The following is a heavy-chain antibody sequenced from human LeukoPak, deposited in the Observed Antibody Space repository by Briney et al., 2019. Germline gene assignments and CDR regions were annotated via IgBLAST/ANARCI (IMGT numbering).Heavy chain of an antibody. Sequence: SETLSLTCTVSGGSISSSSYYWGWIRQPPGRGLEWIGSIYYSGSTYYNPSLKSRVTISVDTSKNQFSLKLSSVTAADTAVYYCARARGDRMVRGVTYIDYWGQGTLVTVSS. CDR1: GGSISSSSYY. CDR3: ARARGDRMVRGVTYIDY. CDR2: IYYSGST. D-gene: IGHD3-10*01. V-gene: IGHV4-39*07. J-gene: IGHJ4*02.